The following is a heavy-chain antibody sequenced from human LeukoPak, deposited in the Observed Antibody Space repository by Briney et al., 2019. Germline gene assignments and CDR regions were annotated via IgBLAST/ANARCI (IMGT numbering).Heavy chain of an antibody. CDR3: ATLKGWYGEGCFDC. CDR2: IYPDGRT. CDR1: GVTVSSIY. J-gene: IGHJ4*02. D-gene: IGHD3-10*01. Sequence: GGSLRLSCAASGVTVSSIYMGWVRQAPGKGLYWVSVIYPDGRTYYTESVKGRFTISRDSSENSLFLQMNSLRAEDTAVYYCATLKGWYGEGCFDCWGQGTLVTVSS. V-gene: IGHV3-53*01.